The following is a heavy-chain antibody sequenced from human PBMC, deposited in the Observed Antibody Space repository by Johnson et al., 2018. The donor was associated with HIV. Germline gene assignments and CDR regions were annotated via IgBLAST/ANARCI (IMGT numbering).Heavy chain of an antibody. V-gene: IGHV3-30*04. CDR2: ISFDGGTK. J-gene: IGHJ3*02. Sequence: QVQLVESGGGVVQPGRSMRLSCAASALNFSDYSMHWVRQAPGKGLEWVAIISFDGGTKYYADSVKGRFTISRDNSNNTLYLQMNSLRVEDTAVYLCARAGLDAFDIWGQGTMVTVSS. CDR3: ARAGLDAFDI. CDR1: ALNFSDYS.